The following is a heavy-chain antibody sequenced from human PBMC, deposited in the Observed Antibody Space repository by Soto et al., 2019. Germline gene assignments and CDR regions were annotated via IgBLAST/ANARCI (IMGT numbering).Heavy chain of an antibody. V-gene: IGHV2-5*02. CDR3: AHKLFDYIWGGIPDFDY. D-gene: IGHD3-16*01. Sequence: QITLKESGPTLVKPTQTLKLTCTFSRFSLSTSGVGVGWFRQPPGKALEWLALSYWDADKRYSPSLKSSLTITKETTKNHVVLTITNMDPVDTATYYCAHKLFDYIWGGIPDFDYWGQGNLVTVSS. CDR1: RFSLSTSGVG. J-gene: IGHJ4*02. CDR2: SYWDADK.